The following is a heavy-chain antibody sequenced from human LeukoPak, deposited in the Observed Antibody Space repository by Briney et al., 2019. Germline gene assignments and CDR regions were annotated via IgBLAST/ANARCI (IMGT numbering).Heavy chain of an antibody. J-gene: IGHJ4*02. CDR3: ARFTDGTVHLDY. V-gene: IGHV3-53*01. Sequence: GGSLRLSCAASGFTVSSNYMSWVRQAPGKGLEWVSVIYSGGSTYYADSAKGRFTISRDNAKNSLYLQMNSLRAEDTAVYYCARFTDGTVHLDYWGQGTLVTVSS. CDR1: GFTVSSNY. CDR2: IYSGGST. D-gene: IGHD4-11*01.